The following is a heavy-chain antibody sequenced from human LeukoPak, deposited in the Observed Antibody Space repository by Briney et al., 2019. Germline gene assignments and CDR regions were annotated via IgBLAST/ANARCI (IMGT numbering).Heavy chain of an antibody. Sequence: PGGSLRLSCATSGFTFSNCGMSWVHQAPGKGLDWVAHISSGSSTILYADSVKGRFTISRDNAKNSLHLQMNSLRDEDTSVYYCARGGGASSWYTDYWGQGTLVTVSS. D-gene: IGHD6-13*01. V-gene: IGHV3-48*02. CDR3: ARGGGASSWYTDY. CDR1: GFTFSNCG. J-gene: IGHJ4*02. CDR2: ISSGSSTI.